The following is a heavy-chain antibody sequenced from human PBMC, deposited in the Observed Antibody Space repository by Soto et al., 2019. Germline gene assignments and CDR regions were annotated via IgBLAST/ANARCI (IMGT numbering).Heavy chain of an antibody. Sequence: QVQLVESGGGVVQPGRSLRRSCAASGFTVSSYGMHWVRQAPGEGLEGVAVISYDGSNKYYADSVKGRFTISRDNSKNTLFLQMNSLRGEDTAVYYCAKEPYNSSSYYYGMDVWGQGTTVTFSS. D-gene: IGHD6-6*01. CDR1: GFTVSSYG. CDR2: ISYDGSNK. V-gene: IGHV3-30*18. J-gene: IGHJ6*02. CDR3: AKEPYNSSSYYYGMDV.